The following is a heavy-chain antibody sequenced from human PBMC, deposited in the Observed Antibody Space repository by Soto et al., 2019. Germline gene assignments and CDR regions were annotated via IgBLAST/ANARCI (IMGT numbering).Heavy chain of an antibody. D-gene: IGHD4-17*01. Sequence: EVQLLESGGGLVQPGGSLRLSCAASGFTFSSYAMSWVRQAPGKGLEWVSAISGSGGSTYYADSVKGRFTISRDNSKNTLYLQMNSLRAEDTAVYYCAKGNDYGDYGSLYYFDYWGQGTLVTVSS. CDR3: AKGNDYGDYGSLYYFDY. V-gene: IGHV3-23*01. CDR2: ISGSGGST. J-gene: IGHJ4*02. CDR1: GFTFSSYA.